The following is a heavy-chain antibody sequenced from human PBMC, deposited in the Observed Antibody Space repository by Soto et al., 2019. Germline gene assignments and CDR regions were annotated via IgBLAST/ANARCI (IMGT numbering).Heavy chain of an antibody. CDR1: GGSISSYY. D-gene: IGHD4-17*01. CDR3: VSSSLDGDLNWFDP. Sequence: QVQLQESGPGLVKPSETLSLTCTVSGGSISSYYWSWIRQPPGKGLEWIGYIYYSGSTNYNHSLRRRVTISVDTSKNQFSLKLSSVTAADTAVYYCVSSSLDGDLNWFDPWGQGTLVTVSS. CDR2: IYYSGST. J-gene: IGHJ5*02. V-gene: IGHV4-59*08.